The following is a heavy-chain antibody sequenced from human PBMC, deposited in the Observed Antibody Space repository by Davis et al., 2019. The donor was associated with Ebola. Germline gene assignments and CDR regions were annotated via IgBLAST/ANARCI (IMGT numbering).Heavy chain of an antibody. V-gene: IGHV3-74*01. CDR1: GFTFSSYW. CDR3: ARALRLLEWLLPYEDAFDI. CDR2: INSDGSST. D-gene: IGHD3-3*01. J-gene: IGHJ3*02. Sequence: PGGSLRLSCAASGFTFSSYWMHWVRQAPGKGLVWVSRINSDGSSTSYADSVKGRFTISRDNAKNTLYLQMNSLRAEDTAVYYCARALRLLEWLLPYEDAFDIWGQGTMVTVSS.